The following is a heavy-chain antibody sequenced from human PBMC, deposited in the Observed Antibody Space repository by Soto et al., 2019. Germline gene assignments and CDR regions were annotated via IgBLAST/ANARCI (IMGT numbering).Heavy chain of an antibody. CDR1: GYSFTSYR. V-gene: IGHV5-51*01. CDR2: IYPGDSDT. Sequence: GESLKISCKGSGYSFTSYRIGWVRQMPGKGLEWMGIIYPGDSDTRYSPSFQGQVTISADKSISTAYLQWSSLKASDTAMYHCARRGRGIGGYYYGMDVWGQGTTVTVSS. CDR3: ARRGRGIGGYYYGMDV. J-gene: IGHJ6*02. D-gene: IGHD3-16*01.